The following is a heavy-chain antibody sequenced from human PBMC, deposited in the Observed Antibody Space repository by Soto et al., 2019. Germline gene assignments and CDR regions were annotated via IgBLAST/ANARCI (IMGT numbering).Heavy chain of an antibody. J-gene: IGHJ4*02. V-gene: IGHV3-23*01. Sequence: EVQLLESGGGLVQAGGSLRVSCAASGFTFSSCAMGWVRQAPGKGLEWVSTISVNGCSTYYADSVKGRFTISRDNSKNILYLHMISLRAEDTSVYYCAKERNSWYSTGSDSWGQGTLVTVSS. D-gene: IGHD2-15*01. CDR3: AKERNSWYSTGSDS. CDR1: GFTFSSCA. CDR2: ISVNGCST.